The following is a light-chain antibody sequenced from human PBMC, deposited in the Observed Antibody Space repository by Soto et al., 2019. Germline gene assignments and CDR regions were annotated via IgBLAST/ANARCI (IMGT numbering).Light chain of an antibody. CDR1: SSNIGGYNV. Sequence: QSVMTQDPCVSGSPGQYITSSCSGTSSNIGGYNVVSWYQQHPGKAPKVIIYEAIKRPSGVSNRFSGSISGTTASLTISGLQADDEADYYCCSYVGATTYGFGHGSKVALL. CDR3: CSYVGATTYG. V-gene: IGLV2-23*01. J-gene: IGLJ1*01. CDR2: EAI.